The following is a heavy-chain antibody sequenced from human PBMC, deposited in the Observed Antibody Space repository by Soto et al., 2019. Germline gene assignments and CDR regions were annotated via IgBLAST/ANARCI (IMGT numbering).Heavy chain of an antibody. CDR1: GFTFSSYW. J-gene: IGHJ4*02. CDR2: IKQDGSEK. V-gene: IGHV3-7*01. D-gene: IGHD3-10*01. CDR3: ARDQIPYYYGHDY. Sequence: EVQLVESGGGLVQPGGSLRLSCAASGFTFSSYWMCWVRQAPGKGLEWVANIKQDGSEKYYVDSVKGRFTISRDNAKNSLYLQMNSLRAEDTAVYYCARDQIPYYYGHDYWGQGTLVTVSS.